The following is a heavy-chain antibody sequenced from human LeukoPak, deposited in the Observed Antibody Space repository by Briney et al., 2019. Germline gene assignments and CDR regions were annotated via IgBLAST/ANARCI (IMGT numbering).Heavy chain of an antibody. CDR3: ARAGIGLLSPSDI. V-gene: IGHV4-39*07. D-gene: IGHD2-21*01. J-gene: IGHJ3*02. Sequence: TASETLSLTCTVSGGSISSSSYYWGWIRQPPGKGLEWIGSIYNSGSTCYNPSLNSRVTISVDTSKNQFSLKLSSVTAADTAVYYCARAGIGLLSPSDIWGQGTLVTVSS. CDR2: IYNSGST. CDR1: GGSISSSSYY.